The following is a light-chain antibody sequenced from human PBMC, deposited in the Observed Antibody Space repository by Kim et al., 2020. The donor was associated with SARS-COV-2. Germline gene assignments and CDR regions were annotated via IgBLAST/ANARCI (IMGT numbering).Light chain of an antibody. CDR3: PAWDSSTALSV. CDR2: QDS. J-gene: IGLJ1*01. CDR1: KLGDKY. Sequence: SYELTQPPSVSVSPGQTASIPCSGDKLGDKYACWYQQKPGQSPVLVIYQDSKRPSGIPERFSGSNSGNTATLTISGTQAMDEADYYCPAWDSSTALSVFG. V-gene: IGLV3-1*01.